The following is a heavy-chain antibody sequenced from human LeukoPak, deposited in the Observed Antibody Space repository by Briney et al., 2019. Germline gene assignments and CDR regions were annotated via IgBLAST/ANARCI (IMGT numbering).Heavy chain of an antibody. D-gene: IGHD5-24*01. CDR2: IYFSGST. V-gene: IGHV4-59*01. CDR1: GGSISSYY. Sequence: SETLSLTCTVSGGSISSYYWSWIRQPPGKGLEWIGYIYFSGSTNYNPSLKSRVTISVDTSKNQFSLKLSSVTAADTAVYYCARAPSRDGYNSGLDAFDIWGQGTMVPVSS. CDR3: ARAPSRDGYNSGLDAFDI. J-gene: IGHJ3*02.